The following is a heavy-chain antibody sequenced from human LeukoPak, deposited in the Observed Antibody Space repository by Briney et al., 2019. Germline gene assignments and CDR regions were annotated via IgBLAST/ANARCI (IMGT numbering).Heavy chain of an antibody. CDR2: ISSSSGTI. CDR1: GFTFSSYS. CDR3: AGYGTGL. D-gene: IGHD3-10*01. Sequence: GGSLRLSCAASGFTFSSYSMNWVRQAPGKGLEWVSYISSSSGTIYYADSVKGRFTISRDNSKNTLYLQMNSLRAEDTAVYYCAGYGTGLWGQGTLVTVSS. V-gene: IGHV3-48*01. J-gene: IGHJ4*02.